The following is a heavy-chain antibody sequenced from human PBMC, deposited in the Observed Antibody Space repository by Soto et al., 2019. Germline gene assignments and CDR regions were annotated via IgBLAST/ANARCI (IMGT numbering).Heavy chain of an antibody. D-gene: IGHD6-13*01. CDR1: GCNCNNLC. J-gene: IGHJ4*02. CDR2: IKQDGSEK. Sequence: GCNCNNLCIRRISKTPRKELEWVAVIKQDGSEKYYVDSVKGRFTISRDNPKNSLYLQMNSLRAEDMAVYYCARALAAAEHYFDYWRRGTLVTVSS. CDR3: ARALAAAEHYFDY. V-gene: IGHV3-7*05.